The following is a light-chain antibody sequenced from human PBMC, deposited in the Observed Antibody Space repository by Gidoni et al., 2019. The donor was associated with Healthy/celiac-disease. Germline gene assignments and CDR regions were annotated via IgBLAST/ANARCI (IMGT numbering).Light chain of an antibody. CDR3: SSYTSSSTYV. CDR2: EVS. V-gene: IGLV2-14*01. Sequence: QSALTPPAPVSGSPGQSLTIACTGTSSDVGGYNYVSWYQQHPGKAPKLMIYEVSNRPSGVSNRFSGSKSGNTASLTISGLQAEDEADYYCSSYTSSSTYVFGTGTKVTVL. J-gene: IGLJ1*01. CDR1: SSDVGGYNY.